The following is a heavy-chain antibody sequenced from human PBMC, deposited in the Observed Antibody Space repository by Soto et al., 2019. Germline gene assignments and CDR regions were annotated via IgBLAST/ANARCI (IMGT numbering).Heavy chain of an antibody. CDR3: AKSGIPPGYFDY. CDR2: ISYDGSNK. Sequence: QVQLVESGGGVVQPGRSLRLSCAASGFTFSSYGMHWVRQAPGKGLEWVAVISYDGSNKYYADSVKGRFTISRDNSKNTLYLQMNSLRAEDTAAYYCAKSGIPPGYFDYWGQGTLVTVSS. V-gene: IGHV3-30*18. J-gene: IGHJ4*02. CDR1: GFTFSSYG.